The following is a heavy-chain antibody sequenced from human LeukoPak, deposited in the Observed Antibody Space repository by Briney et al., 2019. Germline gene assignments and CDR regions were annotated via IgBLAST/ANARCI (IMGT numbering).Heavy chain of an antibody. CDR3: VRSLGSSSADS. Sequence: QTGGSLRLSCEASGFTFSHSWMSWVRQAPGKGLEWVANIKQDGSEKYYVHSVEGRFTISRDNAKNSLSLQMNSLRGEDTAVYYRVRSLGSSSADSWGQGTLVTVSS. CDR2: IKQDGSEK. J-gene: IGHJ4*02. D-gene: IGHD6-6*01. CDR1: GFTFSHSW. V-gene: IGHV3-7*01.